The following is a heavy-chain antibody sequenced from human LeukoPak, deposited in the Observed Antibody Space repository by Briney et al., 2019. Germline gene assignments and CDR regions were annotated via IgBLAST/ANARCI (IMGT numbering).Heavy chain of an antibody. D-gene: IGHD2-2*01. J-gene: IGHJ4*02. Sequence: GGSLRLSCAASGFTFSSYGMHWVRQAPGKGLEWVAFIRYDGSNKYYADSVKGRFTISRDNSKNTLYLQMNSLRAEDTAVYYCAKDLKVYCSSTSCYSLDYWGQGTLVTVSS. CDR3: AKDLKVYCSSTSCYSLDY. V-gene: IGHV3-30*02. CDR2: IRYDGSNK. CDR1: GFTFSSYG.